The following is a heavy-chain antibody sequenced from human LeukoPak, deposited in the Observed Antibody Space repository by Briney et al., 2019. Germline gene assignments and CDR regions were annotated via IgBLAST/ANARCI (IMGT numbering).Heavy chain of an antibody. Sequence: KPSETLSLTCAVYGGSFSGYYWSWIRQPPGKGLEWIGEINHSGSTNYNPSLKSRVTISVDTSKNQFSLKLSSVTAADTAVYYCARVRYFDWPYFDYWGQGTLVTVSS. CDR3: ARVRYFDWPYFDY. CDR2: INHSGST. D-gene: IGHD3-9*01. J-gene: IGHJ4*02. CDR1: GGSFSGYY. V-gene: IGHV4-34*01.